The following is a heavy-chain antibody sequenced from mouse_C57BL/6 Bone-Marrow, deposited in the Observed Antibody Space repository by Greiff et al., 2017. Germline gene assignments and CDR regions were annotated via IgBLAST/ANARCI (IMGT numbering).Heavy chain of an antibody. CDR2: INPGSGGT. J-gene: IGHJ1*03. D-gene: IGHD1-1*01. V-gene: IGHV1-54*01. CDR1: GYSFTNYL. CDR3: ARDKGSSWWYFDV. Sequence: VQLQESGAELVRPGTSVKVSCKASGYSFTNYLIEWVKQRPGQGLEWIGVINPGSGGTNYNEKFKGKATLTADKSSSTAYMQLSSLTSEDSAVYFCARDKGSSWWYFDVWGTGTTVTVSS.